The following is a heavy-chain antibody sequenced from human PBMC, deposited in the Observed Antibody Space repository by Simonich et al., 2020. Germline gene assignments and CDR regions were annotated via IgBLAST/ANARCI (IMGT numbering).Heavy chain of an antibody. V-gene: IGHV5-51*01. D-gene: IGHD1-1*01. Sequence: EVQLVQSGAEVKKPGESLKISCKGSGYSFTSYWIGWERQMTGKGLEWIGFLYPDDSYTRYSPSFQVQVTISADKSISTAYLQWSSLKASDTAMYYCARQLNDFDIWGQGTMVTVSS. CDR3: ARQLNDFDI. CDR2: LYPDDSYT. J-gene: IGHJ3*02. CDR1: GYSFTSYW.